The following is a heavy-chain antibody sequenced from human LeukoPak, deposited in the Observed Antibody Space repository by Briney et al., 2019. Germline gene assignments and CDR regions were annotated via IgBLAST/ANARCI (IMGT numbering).Heavy chain of an antibody. CDR1: EFTFSYYT. V-gene: IGHV3-21*01. CDR2: ISSRYNYI. CDR3: ARAPDSGWPLLYGMDV. J-gene: IGHJ6*02. D-gene: IGHD3-9*01. Sequence: PGGSLRLSCAASEFTFSYYTMTWVRQAPGKGLEWLSSISSRYNYIYYADSVRGRFTISRDSANNSLYLQLNSLRAEDTAVYYCARAPDSGWPLLYGMDVWGQGTTVTVSS.